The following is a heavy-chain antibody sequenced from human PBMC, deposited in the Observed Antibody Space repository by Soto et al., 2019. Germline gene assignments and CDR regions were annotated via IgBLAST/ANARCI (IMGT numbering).Heavy chain of an antibody. CDR1: GFSLSTSGVN. Sequence: SVPTLVNPTQTLTLTCTFSGFSLSTSGVNVGWIRQPPGKALEWLALIYWNDDERYNPSLKTRLTITKDTSKNQVVLIMTNMEPGDTATYYCTHRRTSHSIPYISSWYVDYWGQGTLVTVSS. J-gene: IGHJ4*02. D-gene: IGHD6-13*01. CDR3: THRRTSHSIPYISSWYVDY. CDR2: IYWNDDE. V-gene: IGHV2-5*01.